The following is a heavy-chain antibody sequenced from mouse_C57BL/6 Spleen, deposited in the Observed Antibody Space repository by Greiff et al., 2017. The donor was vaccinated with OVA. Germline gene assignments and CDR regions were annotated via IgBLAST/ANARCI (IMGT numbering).Heavy chain of an antibody. J-gene: IGHJ2*01. V-gene: IGHV1-82*01. CDR3: ASLTAVY. D-gene: IGHD2-13*01. CDR1: GYAFSSSW. Sequence: VQLQQSGPELVKPGASVKISCKASGYAFSSSWMNWVKQRPGKGLEWIGRIYPGDGDTNYNGKFKGKATLTADKASSTAYMQLSSLTSEDSAVYFCASLTAVYGGQGTTLTVSS. CDR2: IYPGDGDT.